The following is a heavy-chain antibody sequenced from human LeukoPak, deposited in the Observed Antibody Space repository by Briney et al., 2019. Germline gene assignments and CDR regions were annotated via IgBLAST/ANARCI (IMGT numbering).Heavy chain of an antibody. Sequence: PSETLSLTCTVSGGSISSYYWSWIRQPPGKGLEWIGYIYYSGSTNYNPSLKSRVTMSVDTSKNQFSLKLSSVTAADTAVYYCARESECGGDCYSGAFDIWGQGTMVTVSS. CDR3: ARESECGGDCYSGAFDI. V-gene: IGHV4-59*01. CDR2: IYYSGST. D-gene: IGHD2-21*02. CDR1: GGSISSYY. J-gene: IGHJ3*02.